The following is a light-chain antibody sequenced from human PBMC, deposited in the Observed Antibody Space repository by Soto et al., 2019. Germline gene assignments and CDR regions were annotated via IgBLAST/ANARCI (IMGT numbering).Light chain of an antibody. CDR1: TSDVGSYDL. Sequence: QAVVTQPASVSGSPGQSITISCTGTTSDVGSYDLVSWYQQHPGKAPKIMIYEVSKRPSGDSNRFSSSKSGNTASLTISGLQAEDEAGSPYVFGTGTKLTVL. CDR3: V. CDR2: EVS. J-gene: IGLJ1*01. V-gene: IGLV2-23*02.